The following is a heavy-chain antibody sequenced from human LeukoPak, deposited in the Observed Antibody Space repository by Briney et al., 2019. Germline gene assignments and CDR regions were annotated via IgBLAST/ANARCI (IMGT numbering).Heavy chain of an antibody. V-gene: IGHV3-23*01. Sequence: QSEGSLRLSCAASGFTFSSYAMSWVRQAPGKGLEWVSAISGSGGSTYYADSVKGRFTISGDNSKNTLYLQMNSLRAEDTAVYYCAKDPSSGWSDYWGQGTLVTVSS. CDR3: AKDPSSGWSDY. CDR1: GFTFSSYA. D-gene: IGHD6-19*01. CDR2: ISGSGGST. J-gene: IGHJ4*02.